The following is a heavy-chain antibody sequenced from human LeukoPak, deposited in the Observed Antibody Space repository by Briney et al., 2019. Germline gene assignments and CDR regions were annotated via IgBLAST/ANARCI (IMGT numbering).Heavy chain of an antibody. CDR3: ARESPYSSGSYDSYYYMDI. CDR1: GYSISSSYY. Sequence: SETLSLTCTVSGYSISSSYYWGWIRQPPGKGLEWIGNIYHTGSTYYNPSLKSRVTISVGMSKSQFSLKLSSVTAADTAVYYCARESPYSSGSYDSYYYMDIWGKGTTVIVSS. CDR2: IYHTGST. D-gene: IGHD6-19*01. V-gene: IGHV4-38-2*02. J-gene: IGHJ6*03.